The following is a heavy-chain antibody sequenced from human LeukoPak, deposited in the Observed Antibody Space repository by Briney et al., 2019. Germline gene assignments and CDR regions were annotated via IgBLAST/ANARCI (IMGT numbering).Heavy chain of an antibody. V-gene: IGHV3-23*01. CDR1: GFTFSSYA. D-gene: IGHD3-3*01. CDR3: AKVPLYDFWSGYPYYFDY. J-gene: IGHJ4*02. CDR2: ISGGGGST. Sequence: HSGGSLRLSCAASGFTFSSYAMSWVRQAPGKGLEWVSAISGGGGSTYYADSVKGRFTISRDNSKNTLYLQMNSLRAEDTAVYYCAKVPLYDFWSGYPYYFDYWGQGTLVTVSS.